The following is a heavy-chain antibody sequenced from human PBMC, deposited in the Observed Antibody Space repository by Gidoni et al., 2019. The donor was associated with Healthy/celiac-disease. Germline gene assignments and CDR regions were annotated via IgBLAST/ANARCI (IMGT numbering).Heavy chain of an antibody. J-gene: IGHJ5*02. CDR2: IKSKTDGGTT. V-gene: IGHV3-15*07. CDR3: TTSYYYDSSGYYPNWFDP. D-gene: IGHD3-22*01. CDR1: GFTFSNAW. Sequence: EVQLVESGGGLVKPGGSLRLSCAASGFTFSNAWMNWVRQAPGKGLEWVGRIKSKTDGGTTDYAAPVKGRFTISRDDSKNTLYLQMNSLKTEDTAVYYCTTSYYYDSSGYYPNWFDPWGQGTLVTVSS.